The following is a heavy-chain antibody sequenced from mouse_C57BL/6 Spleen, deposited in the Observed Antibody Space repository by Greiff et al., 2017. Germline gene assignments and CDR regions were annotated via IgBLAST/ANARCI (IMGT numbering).Heavy chain of an antibody. D-gene: IGHD1-1*01. CDR3: TTRSTTVVAKAMDY. Sequence: VQLKESGAELVRPGASVKLSCTASGFNIKDDYMHWVKQRPDQGLEWIGWIDPENGDTEYASKFQGKATITADTSANTAYLQLSMLTSEDTAVYYCTTRSTTVVAKAMDYWGQGTSVTVSS. J-gene: IGHJ4*01. V-gene: IGHV14-4*01. CDR2: IDPENGDT. CDR1: GFNIKDDY.